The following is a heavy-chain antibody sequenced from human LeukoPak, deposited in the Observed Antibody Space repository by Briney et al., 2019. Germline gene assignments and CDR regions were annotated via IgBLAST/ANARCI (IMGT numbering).Heavy chain of an antibody. J-gene: IGHJ5*02. D-gene: IGHD5-18*01. CDR1: GGTFSSYA. Sequence: AASVKVSCKASGGTFSSYAISWVRQAPGQGLEWMGGIIPIFGTANYAQKFQGRVTITADESTSTAYMELSSLRSEDTAVYYCAGLKYSYGYWFDPWGQGTLVTVSS. CDR2: IIPIFGTA. CDR3: AGLKYSYGYWFDP. V-gene: IGHV1-69*13.